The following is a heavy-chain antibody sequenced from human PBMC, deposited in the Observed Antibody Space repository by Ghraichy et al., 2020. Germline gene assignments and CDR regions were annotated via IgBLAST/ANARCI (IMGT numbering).Heavy chain of an antibody. J-gene: IGHJ4*02. D-gene: IGHD3-16*01. CDR2: IIPIFGTA. CDR1: GGTFSSYA. Sequence: SVKVSCKASGGTFSSYAISWVRQAPGQGLEWMGGIIPIFGTANYAQKFQGRVTITADESTSTAYMELSSLRSEDTAVYYCARERRDYIWGSSFDYWGQGTLVTVSS. V-gene: IGHV1-69*13. CDR3: ARERRDYIWGSSFDY.